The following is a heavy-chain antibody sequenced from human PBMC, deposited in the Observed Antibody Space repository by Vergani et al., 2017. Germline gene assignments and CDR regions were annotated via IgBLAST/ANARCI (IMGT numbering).Heavy chain of an antibody. CDR2: IKSKTDGGTT. CDR1: GFTFSNAW. D-gene: IGHD2-8*01. CDR3: TTRGGDIVLMVYAEYFDY. J-gene: IGHJ4*02. Sequence: EVQLVESGGGLVQPGGSLRLSCAASGFTFSNAWMSWVRQAPGKGLEWVGRIKSKTDGGTTDYAAPVKGRFTISRDDSKNTLYLQMNSLKTEDTAVYYCTTRGGDIVLMVYAEYFDYWGQGTLVTVSS. V-gene: IGHV3-15*01.